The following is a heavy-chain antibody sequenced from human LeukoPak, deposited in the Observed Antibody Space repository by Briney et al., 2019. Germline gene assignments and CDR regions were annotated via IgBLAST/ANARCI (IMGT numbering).Heavy chain of an antibody. CDR3: ARAYDWSYYYYMDV. V-gene: IGHV3-48*04. CDR1: GFTFSTYS. Sequence: GGSLRLSCAASGFTFSTYSMNWVRQAPGKGLEWVSYISSSSSTIYYADSVRGRFTNSRDNAKNLVYLQMNSLRAEDTAVYYCARAYDWSYYYYMDVWGKGTTITVSS. CDR2: ISSSSSTI. J-gene: IGHJ6*03. D-gene: IGHD3-10*01.